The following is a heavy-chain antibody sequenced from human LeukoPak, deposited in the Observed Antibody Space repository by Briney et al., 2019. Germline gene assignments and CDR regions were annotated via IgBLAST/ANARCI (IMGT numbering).Heavy chain of an antibody. Sequence: GGTLRLSCAASGFSFSIYGMNWVRQAPGKGLEWVSGITGSGGTTYYADSVKGRATISRDNSKNTLYLQMNSLRAEDTALYYCARDHLVVAARRYYYMDVWGKGTTVTVSS. J-gene: IGHJ6*03. CDR1: GFSFSIYG. CDR3: ARDHLVVAARRYYYMDV. V-gene: IGHV3-23*01. CDR2: ITGSGGTT. D-gene: IGHD2-15*01.